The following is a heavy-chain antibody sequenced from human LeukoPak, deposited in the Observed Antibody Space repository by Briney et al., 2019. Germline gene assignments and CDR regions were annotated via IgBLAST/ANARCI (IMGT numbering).Heavy chain of an antibody. V-gene: IGHV4-59*12. CDR3: ARVLRLGVVIMRYYGMDV. CDR1: GGSISSYY. D-gene: IGHD3-3*01. J-gene: IGHJ6*02. Sequence: SETLSLTCTASGGSISSYYWSWIRQPPGKGLEWIGDIYYSGSTNYNPSLKSRVTISVDTSKNQFSLKLSSVTAADTAVYYCARVLRLGVVIMRYYGMDVWGQGTTVTVSS. CDR2: IYYSGST.